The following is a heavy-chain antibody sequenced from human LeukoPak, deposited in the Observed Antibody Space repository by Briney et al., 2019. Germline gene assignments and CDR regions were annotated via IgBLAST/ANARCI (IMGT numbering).Heavy chain of an antibody. V-gene: IGHV3-21*01. Sequence: PGGSLDSPVQPLDSPSVNYCMQWICRAPGKGLEWVSSISSSSSYIYYADSVKGRFTISRDNAKNSLYLQMNSLRAEDTAVYYRALGRVAVAGTSFDYWGQGTLVTVSS. CDR3: ALGRVAVAGTSFDY. CDR1: DSPSVNYC. CDR2: ISSSSSYI. D-gene: IGHD6-19*01. J-gene: IGHJ4*02.